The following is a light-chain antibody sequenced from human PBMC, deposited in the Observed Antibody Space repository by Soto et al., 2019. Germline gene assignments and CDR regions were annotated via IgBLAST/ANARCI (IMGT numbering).Light chain of an antibody. CDR1: SSDIGAYIY. CDR2: EVS. Sequence: QSALTQPPSASGSPGQSVTISCTGTSSDIGAYIYVSWYQQHPGKAPKLMISEVSRRPSGVPERFSGSKSGNTASLTVSGLQADDEAHYYCSSYAGSNNSVFRTGSKVTVL. J-gene: IGLJ1*01. V-gene: IGLV2-8*01. CDR3: SSYAGSNNSV.